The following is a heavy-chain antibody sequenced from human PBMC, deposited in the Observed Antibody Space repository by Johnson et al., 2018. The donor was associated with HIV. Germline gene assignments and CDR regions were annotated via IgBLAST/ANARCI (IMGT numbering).Heavy chain of an antibody. CDR2: IYSGGAT. Sequence: VQLVESGGGLIQPGGSLRLSCAASGFTVSSHYMSWVRQSPGKGLEWLSVIYSGGATYYADSVQGLFTVSRDSSKNTLYLQMNSLRAGDTAVYYCARWRDNRGAFDIWGQGTMVTVSS. CDR1: GFTVSSHY. D-gene: IGHD1-14*01. CDR3: ARWRDNRGAFDI. J-gene: IGHJ3*02. V-gene: IGHV3-53*01.